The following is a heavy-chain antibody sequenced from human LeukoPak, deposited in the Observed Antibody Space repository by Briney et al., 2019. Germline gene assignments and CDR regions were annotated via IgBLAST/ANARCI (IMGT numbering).Heavy chain of an antibody. CDR1: GGSISSGSYY. CDR2: IYTSGST. D-gene: IGHD2-2*01. CDR3: AREGCSSTSCYAGPDFDY. Sequence: SETLSLTCTVSGGSISSGSYYWSWIRQPAGKGLERIGRIYTSGSTNYNPSLKSRVTISVDTSKNRFSLKLSSVTAADTAVYYCAREGCSSTSCYAGPDFDYWGQGTLVTVSS. J-gene: IGHJ4*02. V-gene: IGHV4-61*02.